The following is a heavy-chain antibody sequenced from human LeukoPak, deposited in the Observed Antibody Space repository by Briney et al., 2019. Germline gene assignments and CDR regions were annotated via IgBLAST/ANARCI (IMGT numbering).Heavy chain of an antibody. Sequence: ASVKVSCKASGYTFTSYAMNRVRQAPGQGLEWMGWINTNTGNPTYAQGFTGRFVFSLDTSVSTAYLQISSLKAEDTAVYYCARDGGVTRYYYYGMDVWGQGTTVTVSS. CDR1: GYTFTSYA. CDR3: ARDGGVTRYYYYGMDV. D-gene: IGHD2-8*02. V-gene: IGHV7-4-1*02. CDR2: INTNTGNP. J-gene: IGHJ6*02.